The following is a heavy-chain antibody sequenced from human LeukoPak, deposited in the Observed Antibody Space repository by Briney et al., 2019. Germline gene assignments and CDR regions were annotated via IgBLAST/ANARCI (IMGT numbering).Heavy chain of an antibody. CDR2: ISAYNGNT. Sequence: GTSVKVSCKASGYTFTSYGISWVRQAPGQGLEWMGWISAYNGNTNYAQKFQGRVTMTTDTSTSTAYMELRSLRSDDTAVYYCARGHCSSTSCYRGVDYWGQGTLVTVSS. D-gene: IGHD2-2*01. CDR1: GYTFTSYG. CDR3: ARGHCSSTSCYRGVDY. J-gene: IGHJ4*02. V-gene: IGHV1-18*01.